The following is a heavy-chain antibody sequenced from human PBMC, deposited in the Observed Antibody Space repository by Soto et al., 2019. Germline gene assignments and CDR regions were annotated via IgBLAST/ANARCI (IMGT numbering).Heavy chain of an antibody. J-gene: IGHJ5*02. V-gene: IGHV3-21*01. CDR3: ARYRGFYYDCSGYDDHRFVP. D-gene: IGHD3-22*01. Sequence: GGSLRLSCAASGFTFSSYSMNWVRQAPGKGLEWVSSISSSSSYIYYADSVKGRFTISRDNAKISLYLQMNSLRAEDTEAYSFARYRGFYYDCSGYDDHRFVPWGQGTLVTDSS. CDR1: GFTFSSYS. CDR2: ISSSSSYI.